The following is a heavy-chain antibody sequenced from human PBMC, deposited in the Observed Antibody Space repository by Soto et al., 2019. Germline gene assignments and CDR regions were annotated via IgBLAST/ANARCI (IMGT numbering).Heavy chain of an antibody. V-gene: IGHV1-8*01. CDR1: GYTFTSYD. D-gene: IGHD6-13*01. CDR3: ARGRGSSWFNYYYYGMDV. J-gene: IGHJ6*02. CDR2: MNPNSGNT. Sequence: ASVKVSCKASGYTFTSYDINWVRQATGQGLEWMGWMNPNSGNTGYAQKFQGRVTMTRNTSMSTAYMELSSLRSEDTAVYYCARGRGSSWFNYYYYGMDVWGQGTTVTVSS.